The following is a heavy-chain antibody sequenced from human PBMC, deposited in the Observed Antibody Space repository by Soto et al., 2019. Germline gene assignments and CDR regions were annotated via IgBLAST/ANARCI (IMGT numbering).Heavy chain of an antibody. CDR1: GYTFTSYY. D-gene: IGHD3-22*01. V-gene: IGHV1-46*01. CDR2: INPSGGST. J-gene: IGHJ3*02. CDR3: ARVSYYYYDRSGPNSLAFDI. Sequence: ASVKVSCKASGYTFTSYYMHWVRQAPGQGLEWMGIINPSGGSTSYAQKFQGRVTMTRDTSTSTVYMELSSLRSEDTAVYYCARVSYYYYDRSGPNSLAFDIWGQGTMVTVSS.